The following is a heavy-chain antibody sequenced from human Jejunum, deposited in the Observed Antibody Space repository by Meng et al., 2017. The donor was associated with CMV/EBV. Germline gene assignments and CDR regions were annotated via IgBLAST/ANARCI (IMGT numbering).Heavy chain of an antibody. CDR1: FLAYS. V-gene: IGHV3-11*01. J-gene: IGHJ6*02. CDR3: AQTGARGFGAGYGMDV. CDR2: ISGSGTTT. Sequence: FLAYSMGWIRPAPGKGLEWIAYISGSGTTTYYADSVKGRFTISRDNAKNSLYLQMNSLRAEDTALYYCAQTGARGFGAGYGMDVWGQGTTVTVSS. D-gene: IGHD3-10*01.